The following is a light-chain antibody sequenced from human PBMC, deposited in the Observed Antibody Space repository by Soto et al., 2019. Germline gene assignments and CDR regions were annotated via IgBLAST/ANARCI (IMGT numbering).Light chain of an antibody. CDR2: NIN. J-gene: IGLJ2*01. Sequence: QSLLTQPPSASGTPGQRVTISCSGSSSNIGGHTVDWYRQVPGTAPKLLIYNINQRPSGVPDRFSGSKSGTSASLAISGLQSEDEADYYCATWDDTLNGPVFGGGTKVTVL. CDR3: ATWDDTLNGPV. V-gene: IGLV1-44*01. CDR1: SSNIGGHT.